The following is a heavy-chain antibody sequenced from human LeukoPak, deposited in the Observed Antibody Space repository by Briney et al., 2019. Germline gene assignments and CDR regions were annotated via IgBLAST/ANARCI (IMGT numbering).Heavy chain of an antibody. J-gene: IGHJ3*02. D-gene: IGHD3-22*01. Sequence: ASVKVSCKASGYTFTSYGISWVRQAPGQGLEWMEWISAYNGNTNYAQKLQGRVTMTTDTSTSTAYMELRSLRSDDTAVYYCARGHYYDSSGAFDIWGQGTMVTVSS. CDR2: ISAYNGNT. CDR3: ARGHYYDSSGAFDI. V-gene: IGHV1-18*01. CDR1: GYTFTSYG.